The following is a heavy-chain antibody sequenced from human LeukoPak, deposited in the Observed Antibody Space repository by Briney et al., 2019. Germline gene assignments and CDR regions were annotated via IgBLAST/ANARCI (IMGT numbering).Heavy chain of an antibody. CDR1: GFTFSSYA. CDR3: ASQLTGYPLDKYYFDY. D-gene: IGHD3-9*01. CDR2: ISGSGGST. J-gene: IGHJ4*02. Sequence: PGGSLRLSCAASGFTFSSYAMSWVRQAPGKGLEWVSAISGSGGSTYYADSVKGRFTISRDNSKNTLYLQMNSLRAEDTAVYYCASQLTGYPLDKYYFDYWGQGTLVTVSS. V-gene: IGHV3-23*01.